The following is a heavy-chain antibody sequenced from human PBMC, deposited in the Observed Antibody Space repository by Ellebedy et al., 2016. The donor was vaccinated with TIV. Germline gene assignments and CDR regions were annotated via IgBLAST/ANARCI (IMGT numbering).Heavy chain of an antibody. Sequence: SETLSLTXAVSGAPSGYYFWSWIRQPPGKGLEWIGEVTHTGGTNYNPSLESRVTISLDTSENQFSLKLNSVTAAATAVYFCARGLPAAWELAGAWGQGILVTVSS. V-gene: IGHV4-34*01. D-gene: IGHD6-19*01. CDR1: GAPSGYYF. CDR2: VTHTGGT. CDR3: ARGLPAAWELAGA. J-gene: IGHJ4*02.